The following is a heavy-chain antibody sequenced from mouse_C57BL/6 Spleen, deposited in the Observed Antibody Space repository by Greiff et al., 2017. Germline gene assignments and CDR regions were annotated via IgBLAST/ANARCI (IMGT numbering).Heavy chain of an antibody. V-gene: IGHV1-26*01. D-gene: IGHD2-4*01. CDR1: GYTFTDYY. CDR3: AREDDYDDAQFAY. J-gene: IGHJ3*01. CDR2: INPNNGGT. Sequence: VQLQQSGPELVKPGASVKISCKASGYTFTDYYMNWVKQSHGKSLEWIGDINPNNGGTSYNQKFKGKATLTVDKSSSTAYMELRSLTSEDSAVYYCAREDDYDDAQFAYWGQGTLVTVSA.